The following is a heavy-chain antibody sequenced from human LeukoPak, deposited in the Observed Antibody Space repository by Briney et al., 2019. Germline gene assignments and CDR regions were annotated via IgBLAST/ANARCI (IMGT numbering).Heavy chain of an antibody. D-gene: IGHD6-19*01. J-gene: IGHJ4*02. V-gene: IGHV3-30*02. Sequence: PGGSLRLSCVASGFTFSSHGMHWVRQAPGKGLEWVAFIRYDGSNKYYADSVKGRFTISRDNSKNTLYLQMNSLRAEDTAVYYCAKDRSRLVRGFDYWGQGTLVTVSS. CDR1: GFTFSSHG. CDR2: IRYDGSNK. CDR3: AKDRSRLVRGFDY.